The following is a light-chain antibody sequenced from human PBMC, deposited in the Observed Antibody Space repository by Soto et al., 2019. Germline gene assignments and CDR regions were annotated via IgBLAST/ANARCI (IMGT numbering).Light chain of an antibody. J-gene: IGKJ2*01. CDR2: AAS. CDR1: QGIGVL. V-gene: IGKV1-39*01. Sequence: DIQMTQSPSSLFQPVEDRVTITCGASQGIGVLLNWNQQKPRKAPELLMYAASSLQSGVPSRFSASGSATDFTLTISSLQPEDFATYYCQQSHSVPFTFGQGTKLEIK. CDR3: QQSHSVPFT.